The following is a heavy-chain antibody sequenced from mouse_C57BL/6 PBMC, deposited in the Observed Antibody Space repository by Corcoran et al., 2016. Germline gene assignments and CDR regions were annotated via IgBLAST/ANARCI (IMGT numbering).Heavy chain of an antibody. CDR2: INPNNGGT. V-gene: IGHV1-26*01. CDR3: ARTYLFAY. CDR1: GYTFTDYY. J-gene: IGHJ3*01. Sequence: EVQLQQSGPELVKPGASVKISCKASGYTFTDYYMNWVKQSHGKSLEWIGDINPNNGGTSYNQKFKGKATLTVDKSSSTAYMELRSLTSEDSAGYDCARTYLFAYWGQGTLVTVSA.